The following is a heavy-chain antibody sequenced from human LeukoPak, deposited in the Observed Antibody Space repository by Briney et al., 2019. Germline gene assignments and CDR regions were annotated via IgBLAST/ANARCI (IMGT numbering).Heavy chain of an antibody. CDR3: ARDHVLRYFDWAI. D-gene: IGHD3-9*01. J-gene: IGHJ4*02. Sequence: PGGSLRLSCAASGFTLSNYAMHWVRQAPGKGLEYVSVISSNGVTTYYADSVKGRFTISRGTSKNTLYLQMGSLRVEDMAVYYCARDHVLRYFDWAIGGQGTLVTVSS. V-gene: IGHV3-64*02. CDR1: GFTLSNYA. CDR2: ISSNGVTT.